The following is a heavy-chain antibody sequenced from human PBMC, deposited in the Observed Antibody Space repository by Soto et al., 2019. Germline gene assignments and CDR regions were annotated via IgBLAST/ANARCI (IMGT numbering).Heavy chain of an antibody. D-gene: IGHD7-27*01. CDR1: GGSFSGYY. V-gene: IGHV4-34*01. J-gene: IGHJ6*02. CDR3: ASPSYALNGGLYFGMHV. Sequence: PSETLSLTCAVSGGSFSGYYWTWIRQIPGKGLEWIGEINQSGNTKYNPSLMSRVTMSVDTSRNQFSLKLRSVTAADTAVYYCASPSYALNGGLYFGMHVWGQGTTVTVSS. CDR2: INQSGNT.